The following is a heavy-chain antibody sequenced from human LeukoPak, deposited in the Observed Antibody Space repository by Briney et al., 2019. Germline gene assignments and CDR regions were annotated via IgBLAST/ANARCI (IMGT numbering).Heavy chain of an antibody. V-gene: IGHV4-34*01. CDR2: INHSGST. J-gene: IGHJ4*02. CDR3: ARGLGYGGGWHR. CDR1: GGSFSGYY. D-gene: IGHD6-19*01. Sequence: SETLSLTCAVYGGSFSGYYWSWIRQPPGKGLEWIGEINHSGSTNYNPSLKSRVTISVDTSKNQFSLKLSSVTAADTAVYYCARGLGYGGGWHRWGRGPLVTVSS.